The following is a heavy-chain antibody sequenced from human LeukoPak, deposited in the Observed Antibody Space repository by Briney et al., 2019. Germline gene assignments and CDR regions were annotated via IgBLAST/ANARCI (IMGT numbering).Heavy chain of an antibody. D-gene: IGHD2-15*01. V-gene: IGHV4-34*01. CDR3: ARCLQWPLRRCFDY. CDR1: GETFSDYY. J-gene: IGHJ4*02. Sequence: SETLSPTCAVYGETFSDYYWTWIRQPPGKGLEWIGEINHSGSTDYNPSLKSRVTISVDTSKNQFSLRLSSVTAADTAVYYCARCLQWPLRRCFDYWGQGTLVTVSS. CDR2: INHSGST.